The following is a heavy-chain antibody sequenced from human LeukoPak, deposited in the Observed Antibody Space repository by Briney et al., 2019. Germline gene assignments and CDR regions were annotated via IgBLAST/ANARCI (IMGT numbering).Heavy chain of an antibody. CDR3: ARGYSSNYRVDY. CDR1: GFTFSNYW. CDR2: INNEESTI. V-gene: IGHV3-74*01. D-gene: IGHD6-13*01. Sequence: GGSLRLSCAVSGFTFSNYWMHWVRQAPGKGLVWVSRINNEESTISYADSVKGRFTVSRDNAKNTLYMQMNSLRDEDTAVYYCARGYSSNYRVDYWGQGTLVTVSS. J-gene: IGHJ4*02.